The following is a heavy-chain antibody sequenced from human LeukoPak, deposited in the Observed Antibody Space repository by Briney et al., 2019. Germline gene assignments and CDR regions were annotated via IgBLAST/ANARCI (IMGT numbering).Heavy chain of an antibody. CDR3: ARVDSSGWYFDY. CDR2: MYYTGST. CDR1: GGSIRSYY. Sequence: SETLSLNCTVSGGSIRSYYWSWIRQPPGKGLEWIGYMYYTGSTNYNPSLRSRVTISVDTSKNQFSLKLSSVTAADTALYYCARVDSSGWYFDYWGQGNLVTVSS. D-gene: IGHD6-19*01. J-gene: IGHJ4*02. V-gene: IGHV4-59*01.